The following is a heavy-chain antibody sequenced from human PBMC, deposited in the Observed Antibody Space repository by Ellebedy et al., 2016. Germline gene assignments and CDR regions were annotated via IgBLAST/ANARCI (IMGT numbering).Heavy chain of an antibody. V-gene: IGHV1-69*13. CDR1: GGTFSSYA. D-gene: IGHD4-17*01. Sequence: SVKVSCXASGGTFSSYAISWVRQAPGQGLEWMGGIIPIFGTANYAQKFQGRVTITADESTSTAYMELSSLRSEDTAVYYCARSNKRTTVTTYVDYWGQGTLVTVSS. CDR3: ARSNKRTTVTTYVDY. J-gene: IGHJ4*02. CDR2: IIPIFGTA.